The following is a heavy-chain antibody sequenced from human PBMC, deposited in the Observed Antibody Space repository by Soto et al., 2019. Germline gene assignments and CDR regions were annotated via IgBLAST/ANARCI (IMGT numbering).Heavy chain of an antibody. V-gene: IGHV1-2*04. J-gene: IGHJ6*02. Sequence: QVQLVQSGAEVKKPGASVKVSCKASGYSFTDYHIHWVRQAPGQGLEWLGTINPKSGGTSSAQKFQGWVTMTTDTSISTASMELTRVTSDDTAIYYCARGDSTDCSNGVCSFFYNHDMDVWGQGTTVTVSS. CDR1: GYSFTDYH. D-gene: IGHD2-8*01. CDR3: ARGDSTDCSNGVCSFFYNHDMDV. CDR2: INPKSGGT.